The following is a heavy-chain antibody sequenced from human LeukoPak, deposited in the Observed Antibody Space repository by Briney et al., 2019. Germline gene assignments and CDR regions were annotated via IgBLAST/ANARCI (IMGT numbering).Heavy chain of an antibody. D-gene: IGHD3-22*01. Sequence: SETPSLTCTVSGGSISSGSYYWSWIRQPAGKGLEWIGRIYTSGSTNYNPSLESRVTISVDTSKNQFSLKLSSVTAADTAVYYCARGDYYDSSNFDYWGQGTLVTVSS. J-gene: IGHJ4*02. CDR3: ARGDYYDSSNFDY. V-gene: IGHV4-61*02. CDR1: GGSISSGSYY. CDR2: IYTSGST.